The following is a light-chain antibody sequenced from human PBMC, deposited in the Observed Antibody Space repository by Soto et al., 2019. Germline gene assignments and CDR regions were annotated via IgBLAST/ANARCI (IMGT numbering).Light chain of an antibody. CDR2: AAS. V-gene: IGKV1-27*01. CDR3: QKYNSAPLT. J-gene: IGKJ1*01. CDR1: QGIRND. Sequence: ITITESPSALSASVRDRVTITCRASQGIRNDLGWYQLKPGKAPKLLIYAASTLQSGVPSRFSGSGSGTDFTLTISSLQPEDVATYYCQKYNSAPLTFGQGTKVDI.